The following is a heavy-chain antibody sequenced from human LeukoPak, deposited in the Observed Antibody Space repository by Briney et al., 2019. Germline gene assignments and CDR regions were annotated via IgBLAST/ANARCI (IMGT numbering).Heavy chain of an antibody. CDR2: INPSGGST. CDR3: ARGGDIKIEY. Sequence: GASVKVSCKASGYTFTTYYMHWVRQAPGQGLEWMGIINPSGGSTSYAQKFQGRVTMTRDMSTGTIYMELSSLRSEDTAVYYCARGGDIKIEYWGQGTLVTVSS. CDR1: GYTFTTYY. V-gene: IGHV1-46*01. J-gene: IGHJ4*02. D-gene: IGHD2-15*01.